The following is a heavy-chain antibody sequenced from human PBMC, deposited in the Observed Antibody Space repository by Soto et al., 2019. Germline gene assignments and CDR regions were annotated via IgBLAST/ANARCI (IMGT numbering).Heavy chain of an antibody. CDR2: VYYTGST. V-gene: IGHV4-30-4*01. D-gene: IGHD2-21*02. Sequence: LSLTFTVSGASIMSTDYYWSWIRQAPGKGLEWIGYVYYTGSTYYNPSLMSRLTISVDTSKNQFSLKLTSVTAAETAVYYCVRTAREGAVAPHWFDRWGQGTQVTVSS. J-gene: IGHJ5*02. CDR1: GASIMSTDYY. CDR3: VRTAREGAVAPHWFDR.